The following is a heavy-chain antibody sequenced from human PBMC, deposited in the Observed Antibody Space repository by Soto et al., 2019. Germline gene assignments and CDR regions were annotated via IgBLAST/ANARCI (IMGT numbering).Heavy chain of an antibody. CDR3: ARRHWNYVDAFDI. CDR2: INHSGSA. D-gene: IGHD1-7*01. J-gene: IGHJ3*02. CDR1: GGSFSGYY. Sequence: SETLSLTYAVYGGSFSGYYWSWIRQPPGKGLEWIGEINHSGSANYNPSLKSRVTISVDTSKNQFSLKLSSVTAADTAVYYCARRHWNYVDAFDIWGQGTMVTVSS. V-gene: IGHV4-34*01.